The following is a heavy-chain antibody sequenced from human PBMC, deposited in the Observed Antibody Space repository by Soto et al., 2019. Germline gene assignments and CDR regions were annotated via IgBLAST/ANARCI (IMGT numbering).Heavy chain of an antibody. CDR3: ARVSIVFPHYLEY. CDR1: GFTFADHY. D-gene: IGHD2-15*01. J-gene: IGHJ4*02. Sequence: GGSLRLSCAASGFTFADHYMDWIRQPPGKGLEWVGRVRNKVNSYTTEYAASVKGRFTVSRDDSKSSLYLQMNSLNTEDAAVYYCARVSIVFPHYLEYWGQGTLVTVSS. CDR2: VRNKVNSYTT. V-gene: IGHV3-72*01.